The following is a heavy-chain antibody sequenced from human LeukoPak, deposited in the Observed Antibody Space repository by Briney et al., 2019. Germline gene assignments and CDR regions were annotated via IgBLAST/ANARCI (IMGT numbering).Heavy chain of an antibody. CDR1: GGSITTYY. CDR2: IYYTGST. D-gene: IGHD6-6*01. Sequence: SETLSLTCTVSGGSITTYYWSWIRQPPGKGLQWIGYIYYTGSTHYNPSLKSRVTISVDTSKNQFPLKLSSVTAADTAMYYCARWRGSSSGKYFDYWGQGTLVTVSS. V-gene: IGHV4-59*01. J-gene: IGHJ4*02. CDR3: ARWRGSSSGKYFDY.